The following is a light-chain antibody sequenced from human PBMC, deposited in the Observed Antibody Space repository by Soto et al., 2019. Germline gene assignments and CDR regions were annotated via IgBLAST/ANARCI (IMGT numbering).Light chain of an antibody. CDR1: QSVISTY. J-gene: IGKJ5*01. CDR2: DAS. V-gene: IGKV3-20*01. Sequence: IVVTQSPGTLSLSPGERATLSCRASQSVISTYLAWYQQKPGQAPSLLIYDASSRATGLPDRFSGSGSGTDFTLTINRLESEDFAVYYCQQYNSSPITFGQGTRLEIK. CDR3: QQYNSSPIT.